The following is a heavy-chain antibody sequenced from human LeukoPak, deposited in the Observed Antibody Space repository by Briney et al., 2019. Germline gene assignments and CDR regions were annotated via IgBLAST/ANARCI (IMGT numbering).Heavy chain of an antibody. V-gene: IGHV4-4*02. Sequence: SETLSLTCAVSGGSISSSNWWSWVRQPPGKGLEWIGEIYHSGSTNYNPSLKSRVTISVDKSKNQFSLKLSSVTAADTAVYYCARIDNGDYYYYMDVWGKGATVTVSS. J-gene: IGHJ6*03. D-gene: IGHD2-8*01. CDR3: ARIDNGDYYYYMDV. CDR2: IYHSGST. CDR1: GGSISSSNW.